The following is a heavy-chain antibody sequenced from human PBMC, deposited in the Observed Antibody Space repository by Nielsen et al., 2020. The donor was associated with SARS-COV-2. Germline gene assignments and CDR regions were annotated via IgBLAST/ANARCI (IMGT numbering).Heavy chain of an antibody. CDR2: IYYSGST. CDR1: GGSISSSSYY. J-gene: IGHJ4*02. CDR3: ARVGYCSSTSCYRRSFDY. V-gene: IGHV4-39*07. Sequence: SETLSLTCTVSGGSISSSSYYWGWIRQPPGKGLEWIGSIYYSGSTYYNPSLKSRVTISVDTSKNQFSLKLSSVTAADTAVYYCARVGYCSSTSCYRRSFDYWGQGTLVTVSS. D-gene: IGHD2-2*01.